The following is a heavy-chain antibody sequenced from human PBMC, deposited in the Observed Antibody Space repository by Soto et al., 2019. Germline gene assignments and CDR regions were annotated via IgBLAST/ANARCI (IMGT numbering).Heavy chain of an antibody. V-gene: IGHV3-23*01. CDR2: ISGSGGTT. D-gene: IGHD2-15*01. CDR1: GFTFNSYA. CDR3: AKDPYCSGGGCYSIHGDY. J-gene: IGHJ4*02. Sequence: EVQLLESGGGLVQPGGSLRLSCAASGFTFNSYAMSWVGQAPGKGLEWVSSISGSGGTTYYADSVKGRFSISRDNSKNTLFLQMNSLRAEDTAVYYCAKDPYCSGGGCYSIHGDYWGQGTLVTVSS.